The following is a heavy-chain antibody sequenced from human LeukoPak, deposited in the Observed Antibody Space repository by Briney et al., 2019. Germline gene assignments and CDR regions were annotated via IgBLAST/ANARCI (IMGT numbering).Heavy chain of an antibody. J-gene: IGHJ5*02. D-gene: IGHD3-3*01. CDR2: INPNSGGT. V-gene: IGHV1-2*02. CDR3: ARDEVVSDYDFWSGYYRRGAGFDP. CDR1: GYTFTSYY. Sequence: ASVKVSCKASGYTFTSYYMHWVRQAPGQGLEWMGWINPNSGGTNYAQKFQGRVTITADESTSTAYMELSSLRSEDTAVYYCARDEVVSDYDFWSGYYRRGAGFDPWGQGTLVTVSS.